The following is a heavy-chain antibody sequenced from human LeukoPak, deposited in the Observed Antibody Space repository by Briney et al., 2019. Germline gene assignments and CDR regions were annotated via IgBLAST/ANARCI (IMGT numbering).Heavy chain of an antibody. D-gene: IGHD5-18*01. CDR3: ARERFTSLYSYGPNWFDP. CDR2: ISAYNGNT. Sequence: ASVKVSCKASGYTFTSFGISWVRLAPGQGLEWMGWISAYNGNTNYAQKFQGRVTMTRDTSTSTAYMDLRSLRSDDTAVYYCARERFTSLYSYGPNWFDPWGQGTLVTVSS. V-gene: IGHV1-18*01. J-gene: IGHJ5*02. CDR1: GYTFTSFG.